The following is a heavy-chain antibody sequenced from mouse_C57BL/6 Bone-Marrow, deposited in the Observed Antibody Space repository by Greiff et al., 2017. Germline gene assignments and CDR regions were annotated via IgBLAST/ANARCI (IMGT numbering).Heavy chain of an antibody. CDR1: GYTFTSYG. CDR2: IYPKSGNT. V-gene: IGHV1-81*01. J-gene: IGHJ2*01. D-gene: IGHD2-4*01. Sequence: VQLQQSGAELARPGASVKLSCKASGYTFTSYGISWVKQRTGQGLEWIGEIYPKSGNTYYNEKFKGKATLTADKSSSTAYMERRSLTSEDSAVXFCARESIYYDYDGGGYWGQGTTLTVSS. CDR3: ARESIYYDYDGGGY.